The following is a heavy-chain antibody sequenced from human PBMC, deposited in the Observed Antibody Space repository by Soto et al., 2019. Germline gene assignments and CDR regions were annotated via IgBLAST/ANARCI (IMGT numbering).Heavy chain of an antibody. J-gene: IGHJ6*02. CDR3: ARRPGDYVFYYYGMDV. Sequence: SETMSLTCTVSGGSISSSSYYWGWIRQPPGKGLEWIGSIYYSGSTYYNPSLKSRVTISVDTSKNQFSLKLSSVTAADTAVYFCARRPGDYVFYYYGMDVWGQGTTVTVSS. D-gene: IGHD4-17*01. CDR1: GGSISSSSYY. CDR2: IYYSGST. V-gene: IGHV4-39*01.